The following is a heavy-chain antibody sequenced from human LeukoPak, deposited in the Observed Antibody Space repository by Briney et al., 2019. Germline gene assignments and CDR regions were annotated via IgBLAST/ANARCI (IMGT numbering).Heavy chain of an antibody. J-gene: IGHJ4*02. Sequence: ASVKVSCKASGYTFTSYYMHWVRQAPGQGLEWMVLIKPRGGSTSYAQKFQGRVTMTRDTSTSTVYMELSSLRSEDTAVYYCARAAVYYEFWSGYYPPSFLDYWGQGTLVTVSS. V-gene: IGHV1-46*03. CDR1: GYTFTSYY. CDR2: IKPRGGST. CDR3: ARAAVYYEFWSGYYPPSFLDY. D-gene: IGHD3-3*01.